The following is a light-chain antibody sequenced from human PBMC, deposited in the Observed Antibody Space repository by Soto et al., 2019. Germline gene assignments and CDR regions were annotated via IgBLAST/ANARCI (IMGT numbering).Light chain of an antibody. Sequence: DIQMTQSPSTLSASVGDRVTITCRASQSISAWLAWYQQKPGTAPKLLIYDASILNGGVPSRFSGSGSTTEFTLIISSLHPDDFATYYCQQYDSYPRTFGPGTKVDIK. V-gene: IGKV1-5*01. CDR2: DAS. CDR1: QSISAW. J-gene: IGKJ1*01. CDR3: QQYDSYPRT.